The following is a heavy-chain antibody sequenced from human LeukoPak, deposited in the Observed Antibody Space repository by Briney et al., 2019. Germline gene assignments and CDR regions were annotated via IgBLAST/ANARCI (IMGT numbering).Heavy chain of an antibody. V-gene: IGHV3-21*01. J-gene: IGHJ3*02. CDR1: GFTFSSYS. D-gene: IGHD1-26*01. CDR3: ARAEPPEKGAFDI. CDR2: ISSSSSYI. Sequence: KPGGSLRLSCAASGFTFSSYSMNWVRQAPGKGLEWVSSISSSSSYIYYADSVKGRFTISRDNAKNSLYLQMNSLRDEDTAVYYCARAEPPEKGAFDIWGQGTMVTVSS.